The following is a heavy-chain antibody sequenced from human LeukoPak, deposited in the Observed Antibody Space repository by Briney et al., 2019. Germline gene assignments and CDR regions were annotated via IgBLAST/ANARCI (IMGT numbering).Heavy chain of an antibody. J-gene: IGHJ4*02. D-gene: IGHD5-12*01. Sequence: GGSLRLSCAASKFPFTIYAMSWVRQAPGKGLEWVAFIRYDGSNKYYADSVKGRFTISRDNSKNTLYLQMNSLRAEDTAVYYCAKGYSGYVGIDYWGQGTLVTVSS. CDR1: KFPFTIYA. CDR2: IRYDGSNK. CDR3: AKGYSGYVGIDY. V-gene: IGHV3-30*02.